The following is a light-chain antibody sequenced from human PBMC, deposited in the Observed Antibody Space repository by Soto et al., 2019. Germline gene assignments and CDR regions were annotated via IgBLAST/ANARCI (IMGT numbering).Light chain of an antibody. CDR2: AAY. J-gene: IGKJ1*01. CDR3: QRRTRFPRT. Sequence: DIQLTQSPSFLSASVGDRVTITCRASQDISSYLAWYQQRPGKVPRSLTHAAYTLQSGFPSRFSATGSGTTLTLVISGLQAEDISTYDRQRRTRFPRTFDQGTKVEV. CDR1: QDISSY. V-gene: IGKV1-9*01.